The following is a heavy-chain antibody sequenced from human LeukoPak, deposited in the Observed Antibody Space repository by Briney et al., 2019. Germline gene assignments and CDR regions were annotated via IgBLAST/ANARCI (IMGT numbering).Heavy chain of an antibody. J-gene: IGHJ4*02. CDR3: ARGGSTYSDY. CDR1: GFTFSSYG. D-gene: IGHD2-21*01. CDR2: ISYDGSNK. V-gene: IGHV3-30*03. Sequence: GGSLRLSCAASGFTFSSYGMHWVRQAPGKGLEWVAVISYDGSNKYYADSVKGRFTISRDNSKNSLYLQMNSLRAEDTAVYLCARGGSTYSDYWGQGTLVTVSS.